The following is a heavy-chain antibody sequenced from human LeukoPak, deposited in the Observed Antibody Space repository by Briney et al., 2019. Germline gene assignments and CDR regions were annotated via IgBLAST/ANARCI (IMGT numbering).Heavy chain of an antibody. CDR3: ARVAKERVGGVYYFDY. Sequence: GGSLRLSCAASGFTVSRSSMSWVRQAPGKGLEWVSTIGINDDVYYAASVKGRFTISRDNAKNSLYLQMNSLRAGDTAVYYCARVAKERVGGVYYFDYWGQGTLVTVSS. CDR2: IGINDDV. D-gene: IGHD1-1*01. CDR1: GFTVSRSS. J-gene: IGHJ4*02. V-gene: IGHV3-13*01.